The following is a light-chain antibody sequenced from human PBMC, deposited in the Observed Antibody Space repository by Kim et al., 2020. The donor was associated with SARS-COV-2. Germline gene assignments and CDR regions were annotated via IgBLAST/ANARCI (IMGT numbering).Light chain of an antibody. V-gene: IGKV3-20*01. Sequence: PGERSSRSCGASLMVIGSYLAWYQQKPGQAPRLLIYGAFTRATGIPDRFSGSGSGTYFTLTISRLEPEDFAVYHCQQYAASPLYSFGQGTKLEI. J-gene: IGKJ2*03. CDR3: QQYAASPLYS. CDR2: GAF. CDR1: LMVIGSY.